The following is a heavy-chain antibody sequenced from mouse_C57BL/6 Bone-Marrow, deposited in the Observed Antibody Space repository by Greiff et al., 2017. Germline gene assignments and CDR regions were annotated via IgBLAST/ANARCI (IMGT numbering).Heavy chain of an antibody. CDR3: ARERYYGSSPDY. CDR1: GFTFSSYA. CDR2: ISDGGSYT. Sequence: EVKLVESGGGLVKPGGSLKLSCAASGFTFSSYAMSWVRQTPEKRLEWVAAISDGGSYTYYPDNVKGRFTISRDNAKNNLYLQMSHLKSEDTAMYYCARERYYGSSPDYWGQGTTLTVSS. J-gene: IGHJ2*01. D-gene: IGHD1-1*01. V-gene: IGHV5-4*01.